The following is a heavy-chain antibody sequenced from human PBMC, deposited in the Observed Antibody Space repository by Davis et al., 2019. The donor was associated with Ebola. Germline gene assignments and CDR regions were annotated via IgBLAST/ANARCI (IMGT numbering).Heavy chain of an antibody. Sequence: SETLSLTCTVSGGSISSYYWSWIRQPPGKGLEWIGYIYYSGSTNYNPSLKSRVTISVDTSKNQFSLKLSSVTAADTAVYYCARDRHSSGYIYYYYGMDVWGKGTTVTVSS. J-gene: IGHJ6*04. CDR3: ARDRHSSGYIYYYYGMDV. CDR1: GGSISSYY. D-gene: IGHD3-22*01. V-gene: IGHV4-59*12. CDR2: IYYSGST.